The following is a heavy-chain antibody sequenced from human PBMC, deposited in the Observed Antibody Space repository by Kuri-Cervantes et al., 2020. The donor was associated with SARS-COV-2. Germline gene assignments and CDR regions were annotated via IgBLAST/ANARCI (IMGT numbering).Heavy chain of an antibody. CDR1: GFMFSRYW. CDR3: ASSFTTTYSF. Sequence: GESLKISCAASGFMFSRYWMSWVRQPPGKGLEWVGRSSNKVYRCTTEYATPVKARFTIPRDFSKHSLSLPMHSLTTEDAAVYSCASSFTTTYSFWRQGTLVTVSS. J-gene: IGHJ1*01. D-gene: IGHD1-1*01. V-gene: IGHV3-72*01. CDR2: SSNKVYRCTT.